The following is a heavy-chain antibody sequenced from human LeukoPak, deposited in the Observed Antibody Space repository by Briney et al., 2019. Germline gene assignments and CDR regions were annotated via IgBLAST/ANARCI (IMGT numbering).Heavy chain of an antibody. CDR2: IVVGSGNT. D-gene: IGHD6-13*01. V-gene: IGHV1-58*02. J-gene: IGHJ3*02. Sequence: GASVKVSCKASGFTFTSSAMQWVRQARGQRLEWIGWIVVGSGNTNYAQKFQERVTITRDMSTSTAYMELSSLRSEDTAVYYCAAVAAAGTDDAFDIWGQGTMVTVS. CDR3: AAVAAAGTDDAFDI. CDR1: GFTFTSSA.